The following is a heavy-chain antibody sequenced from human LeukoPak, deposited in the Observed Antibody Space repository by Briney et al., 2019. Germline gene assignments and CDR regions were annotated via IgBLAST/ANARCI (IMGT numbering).Heavy chain of an antibody. CDR2: MYYRGNT. CDR1: GGSISTITYY. D-gene: IGHD5-12*01. J-gene: IGHJ4*02. V-gene: IGHV4-39*07. Sequence: SETLSLTCTVSGGSISTITYYWGWIRQPPGKGLEWVGHMYYRGNTFYNPSLKSRVTISVDTSKNQFSLKLSSVPAADTAVYYCARAALRTPLTYFDYWGQGTLVTVSS. CDR3: ARAALRTPLTYFDY.